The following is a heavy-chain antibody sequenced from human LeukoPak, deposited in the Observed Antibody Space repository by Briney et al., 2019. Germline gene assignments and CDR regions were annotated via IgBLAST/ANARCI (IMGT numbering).Heavy chain of an antibody. V-gene: IGHV1-69*05. CDR2: IIPIFGTA. CDR3: ASGYSYGPYYFDY. CDR1: GGTFSSYA. D-gene: IGHD5-18*01. J-gene: IGHJ4*02. Sequence: SVKVSCKASGGTFSSYAISWVLQAPGQGLEWMGRIIPIFGTANYAQKFQGRVTITTDESTSTAYMELSSLRSEDTAVYYCASGYSYGPYYFDYWGQGTLVTVSS.